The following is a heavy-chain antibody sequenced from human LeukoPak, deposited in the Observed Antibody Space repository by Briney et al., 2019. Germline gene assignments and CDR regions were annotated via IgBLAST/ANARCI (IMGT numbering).Heavy chain of an antibody. V-gene: IGHV1-2*02. J-gene: IGHJ5*02. CDR3: ARDRGTGTTTWFDP. CDR1: GYTFTGYY. D-gene: IGHD1-1*01. Sequence: ASVEVSCKASGYTFTGYYMHWVRQAPGQGLEWMGWINPNSGGTNYAQKFQGRVTMTRDTSISTAYMELSRLRSDDTAVYYCARDRGTGTTTWFDPWGQGTLVTVSS. CDR2: INPNSGGT.